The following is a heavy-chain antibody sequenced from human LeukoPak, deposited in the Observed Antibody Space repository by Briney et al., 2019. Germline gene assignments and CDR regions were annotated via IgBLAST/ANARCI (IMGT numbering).Heavy chain of an antibody. CDR3: AKDVERWLQFFWDY. CDR2: ISGSGGST. D-gene: IGHD5-24*01. V-gene: IGHV3-23*01. CDR1: GFTFSSYA. J-gene: IGHJ4*02. Sequence: GGSLRLSCAASGFTFSSYAMSWVRQAPGKGLEWVSAISGSGGSTYYADSVKGRFTISRDNSKNTLYLQMNSLRAEDTAVYYCAKDVERWLQFFWDYWGQGTLVTVSS.